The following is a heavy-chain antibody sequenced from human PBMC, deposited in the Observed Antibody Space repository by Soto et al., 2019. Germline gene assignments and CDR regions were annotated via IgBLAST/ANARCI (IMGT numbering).Heavy chain of an antibody. CDR2: IRSKANSYAT. J-gene: IGHJ3*02. Sequence: EVQLVESRGGLVQPGGSLKLSCAASGFTISGSAMHWVRQASGKGLEWVGRIRSKANSYATAYAASVKGRFTISRDDSKNTAYLQMNSLKTEDTAVYYCTRHEGYDYVWGSYRPAQTEVGAFDIWGQGTMVTVSS. CDR1: GFTISGSA. CDR3: TRHEGYDYVWGSYRPAQTEVGAFDI. D-gene: IGHD3-16*02. V-gene: IGHV3-73*01.